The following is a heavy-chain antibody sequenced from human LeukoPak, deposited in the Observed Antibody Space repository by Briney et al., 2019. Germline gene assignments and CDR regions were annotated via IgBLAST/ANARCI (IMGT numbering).Heavy chain of an antibody. CDR2: ISSSGSTI. D-gene: IGHD3-10*01. J-gene: IGHJ4*02. CDR3: ARDNRYYGSGSYYTGY. CDR1: GFTFSDYY. V-gene: IGHV3-11*01. Sequence: GGSLRLSCAASGFTFSDYYMSWIRQAPGKGLEWVSYISSSGSTIYYADSVKGRFTISRDNAKNSLYLQMNSLRAEDTAVYYCARDNRYYGSGSYYTGYWGQGTLVTVSS.